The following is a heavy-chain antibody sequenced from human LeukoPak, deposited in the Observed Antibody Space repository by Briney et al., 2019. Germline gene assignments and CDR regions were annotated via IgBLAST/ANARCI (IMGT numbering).Heavy chain of an antibody. Sequence: ASVKVSCKASGYTFTGYYMHWVRQAPGQGLEWMGWINPNSGNTGYAQKFQGRVTMTRNTSISTAYMELSSLRSEDTAVYYCARGGKQWLARHYYYMDVWGKGTTVTVSS. D-gene: IGHD6-19*01. CDR2: INPNSGNT. V-gene: IGHV1-8*02. CDR3: ARGGKQWLARHYYYMDV. J-gene: IGHJ6*03. CDR1: GYTFTGYY.